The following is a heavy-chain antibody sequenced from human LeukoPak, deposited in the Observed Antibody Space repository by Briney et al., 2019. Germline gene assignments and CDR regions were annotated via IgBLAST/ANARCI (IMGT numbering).Heavy chain of an antibody. J-gene: IGHJ4*02. V-gene: IGHV3-30*18. Sequence: PGGSLRLSCAASGFTFSSYGMHWVRQAPGKGLEWVAVISYDGSNKYYADSVKGRLTISRDNSKNTLYLQMNSLRAEDTAVYYCAKDGPYYDSSGVDYWGQGTLVTVSS. CDR1: GFTFSSYG. D-gene: IGHD3-22*01. CDR2: ISYDGSNK. CDR3: AKDGPYYDSSGVDY.